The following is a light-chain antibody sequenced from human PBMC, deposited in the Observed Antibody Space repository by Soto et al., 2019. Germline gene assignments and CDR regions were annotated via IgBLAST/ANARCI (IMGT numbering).Light chain of an antibody. CDR2: DVS. Sequence: QSALTQPRSVSGSPGQSVTISCTGTSSDVGLYNYVSWYQQHPGKAPKLIIYDVSKRPSGVPDRFSGSKSGTSASLAISGLQSGDEGDYYCAAWDDSLNGFYVFGTGTKVTVL. J-gene: IGLJ1*01. V-gene: IGLV2-11*01. CDR3: AAWDDSLNGFYV. CDR1: SSDVGLYNY.